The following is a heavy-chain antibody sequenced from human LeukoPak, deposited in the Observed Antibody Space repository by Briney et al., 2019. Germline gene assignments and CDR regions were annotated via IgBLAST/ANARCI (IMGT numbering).Heavy chain of an antibody. J-gene: IGHJ4*02. D-gene: IGHD3-10*01. CDR3: GRHVGGSGPGQLDY. CDR2: IYPGDSES. CDR1: GYTFSTYW. Sequence: GESLKISCKGSGYTFSTYWIAWVRQVPGKGLEWMGIIYPGDSESRYSPSFRGQVTISADKAVSTAYLQFSSLLASDSAMYFCGRHVGGSGPGQLDYWGQGTLVTVSS. V-gene: IGHV5-51*01.